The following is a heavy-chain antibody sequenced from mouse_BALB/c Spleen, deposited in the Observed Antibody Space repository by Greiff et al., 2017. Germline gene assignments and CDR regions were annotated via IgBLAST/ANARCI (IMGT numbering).Heavy chain of an antibody. CDR3: ARVVYYAMDY. J-gene: IGHJ4*01. CDR1: GFTFSSYA. V-gene: IGHV5-6-5*01. Sequence: VMLVESGGGLVKPGGSLKLPCAASGFTFSSYAMSWVRQTPEKRLEWVASISSGGSTHYPDSVKGRFTISRDNARNILYLQMSSLRSEDTAMYYCARVVYYAMDYWGQGTSVTVSS. CDR2: ISSGGST.